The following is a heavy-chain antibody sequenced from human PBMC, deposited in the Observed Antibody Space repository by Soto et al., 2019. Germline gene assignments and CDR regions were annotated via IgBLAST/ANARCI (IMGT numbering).Heavy chain of an antibody. Sequence: EVQLVESGGGLVQPGGSLRLSCAASGFTFSSYWMSWVRQAPGKGLGWVANIKQDGSEKYYVDSVKGRFTISRDNAKNSLYLQMNSLRAEDTAVYYCARDGPPWAYSSYFDYWGQGTLVTVSS. J-gene: IGHJ4*02. V-gene: IGHV3-7*03. D-gene: IGHD4-4*01. CDR1: GFTFSSYW. CDR2: IKQDGSEK. CDR3: ARDGPPWAYSSYFDY.